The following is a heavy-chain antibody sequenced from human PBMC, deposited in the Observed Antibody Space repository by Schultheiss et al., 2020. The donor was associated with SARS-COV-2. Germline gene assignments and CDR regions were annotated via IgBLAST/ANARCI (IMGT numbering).Heavy chain of an antibody. D-gene: IGHD3-16*01. Sequence: GGSLRLSCSASGFTFSDYYMSWIRQAPGKGLEWISYISGGGSPITYADSVKGRFTISRDNAKKSLYLQMRSLRAEDTAVYYCARVARGRTYYDYVWGSVDYWGQGTLVTVSS. CDR2: ISGGGSPI. CDR3: ARVARGRTYYDYVWGSVDY. J-gene: IGHJ4*02. V-gene: IGHV3-11*01. CDR1: GFTFSDYY.